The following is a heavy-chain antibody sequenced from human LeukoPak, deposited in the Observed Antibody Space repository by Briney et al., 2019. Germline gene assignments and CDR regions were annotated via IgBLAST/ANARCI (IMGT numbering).Heavy chain of an antibody. CDR2: IDNDGTHS. CDR1: GFTFRNYW. D-gene: IGHD6-13*01. CDR3: ARGGVPAAADY. V-gene: IGHV3-74*01. Sequence: PGGSLRLSCAPSGFTFRNYWMDWFRQAPGKGLVWVSRIDNDGTHSFYADSVKGRFTISRDNAKNTLFLQMNSLRAEDTAVYYCARGGVPAAADYWGQGTLVTVSS. J-gene: IGHJ4*02.